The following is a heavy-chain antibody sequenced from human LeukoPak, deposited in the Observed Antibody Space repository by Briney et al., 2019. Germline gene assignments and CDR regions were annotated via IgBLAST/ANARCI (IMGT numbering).Heavy chain of an antibody. CDR2: INHSGST. J-gene: IGHJ2*01. CDR3: ARGSIAAAGNWYFDL. Sequence: SETLSLTCAVYGGSFSGYYWSWIRQPPGKGLEWIGEINHSGSTNYNPSLKSRVTISVDTSKNQFSLKLSPVTAADTAVYYCARGSIAAAGNWYFDLWGRGTLVTVSS. CDR1: GGSFSGYY. V-gene: IGHV4-34*01. D-gene: IGHD6-13*01.